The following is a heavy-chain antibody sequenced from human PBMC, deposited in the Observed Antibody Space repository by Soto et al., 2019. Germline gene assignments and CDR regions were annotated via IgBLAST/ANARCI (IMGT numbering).Heavy chain of an antibody. Sequence: QVQLVQSGAEVKKPGSSVKVSCKASGGTFSTYTVSWVRQAPGQGLEWMGGIIPIFRTANYAQKFQGRVTGTAEESTSTAYMELSSLRSEDTAVYYCARRYCISTSCHYYGMDVWGQGTTVTVSS. CDR2: IIPIFRTA. CDR3: ARRYCISTSCHYYGMDV. V-gene: IGHV1-69*12. CDR1: GGTFSTYT. D-gene: IGHD2-2*01. J-gene: IGHJ6*02.